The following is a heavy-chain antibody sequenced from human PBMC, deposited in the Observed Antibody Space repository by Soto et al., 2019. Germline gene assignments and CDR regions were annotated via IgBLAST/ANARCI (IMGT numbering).Heavy chain of an antibody. Sequence: QVLLLQSGGEVKRPGSSVKVSCKASGDAFKSYAISWVRQAPGQGLEYMGGIIPSYDRAKYAQKFQGRLTVTADIYTSTVYMELSGLKSEDTAVYFCARDPTNDYGDDTFVYWGQGTKVIVSS. J-gene: IGHJ4*02. CDR3: ARDPTNDYGDDTFVY. V-gene: IGHV1-69*06. CDR2: IIPSYDRA. CDR1: GDAFKSYA. D-gene: IGHD4-17*01.